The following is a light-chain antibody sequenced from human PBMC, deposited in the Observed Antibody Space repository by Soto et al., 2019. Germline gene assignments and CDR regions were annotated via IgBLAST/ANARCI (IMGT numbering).Light chain of an antibody. V-gene: IGLV2-14*01. J-gene: IGLJ3*02. Sequence: QPVLTQPASVSGSPGQSITISCSGTSSDVGGYNYVSWYQQHPGKAPKLMIYEVSNRSSGVSNRFSGSKSGNTASLTISGLQAEDEADYYCTSYTSYSTVLFGGGTKVTVL. CDR2: EVS. CDR3: TSYTSYSTVL. CDR1: SSDVGGYNY.